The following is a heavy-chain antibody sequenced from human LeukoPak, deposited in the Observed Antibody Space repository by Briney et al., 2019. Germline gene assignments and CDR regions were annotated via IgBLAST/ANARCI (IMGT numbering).Heavy chain of an antibody. CDR1: GFTFSSYS. V-gene: IGHV3-48*04. J-gene: IGHJ6*03. CDR3: ARDPDSSSSWASYYYYYMDV. D-gene: IGHD6-6*01. Sequence: PGGSLRLSCAASGFTFSSYSMNWVRQAPGKGLEWVSYISSSSGTIYYADSVKGRFTISRDNAKNSLYLQMNSLRAEDTAVYYCARDPDSSSSWASYYYYYMDVWGKGTTVTVSS. CDR2: ISSSSGTI.